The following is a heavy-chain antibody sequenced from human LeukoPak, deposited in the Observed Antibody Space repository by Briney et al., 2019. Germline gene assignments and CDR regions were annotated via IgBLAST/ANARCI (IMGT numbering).Heavy chain of an antibody. CDR3: ARNRIAAADY. V-gene: IGHV4-34*01. CDR2: INHSGST. D-gene: IGHD6-13*01. Sequence: SETLSLTCAVYGGSFSGYYWSWIRQPPGKGLEWIGEINHSGSTNYNPSLKSRVTISVDTSKNQFSLKLSSVTAAVTAVYYCARNRIAAADYWGQGTLVTVSS. CDR1: GGSFSGYY. J-gene: IGHJ4*02.